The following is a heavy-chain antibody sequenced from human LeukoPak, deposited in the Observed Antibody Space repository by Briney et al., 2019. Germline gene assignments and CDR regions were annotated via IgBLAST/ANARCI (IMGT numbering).Heavy chain of an antibody. CDR3: ARESTKMVRGVVHAFDI. D-gene: IGHD3-10*01. J-gene: IGHJ3*02. CDR1: GGTFSSYA. CDR2: IIPIFGTA. V-gene: IGHV1-69*13. Sequence: ASVKVSCKASGGTFSSYAISWVRQAPGQGLEWMGGIIPIFGTANYAQKFQGRVTITADESTSTAYMELSSLRSEDTAVYYCARESTKMVRGVVHAFDIWGQGTMVTVSS.